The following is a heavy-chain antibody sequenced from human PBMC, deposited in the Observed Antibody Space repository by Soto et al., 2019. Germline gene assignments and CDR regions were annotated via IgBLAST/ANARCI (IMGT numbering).Heavy chain of an antibody. Sequence: GVSLRLSCAASGFTFRSYAMIWVRPAPGKGLEWVSAISGSGGSTYYADSVKGRFTISRDNSKNTLYLQMNSLRAEDTAVYYCAKPHPPLTMIVGVITGPLHYCDQATLLTVSS. CDR3: AKPHPPLTMIVGVITGPLHY. V-gene: IGHV3-23*01. D-gene: IGHD3-22*01. CDR2: ISGSGGST. CDR1: GFTFRSYA. J-gene: IGHJ4*02.